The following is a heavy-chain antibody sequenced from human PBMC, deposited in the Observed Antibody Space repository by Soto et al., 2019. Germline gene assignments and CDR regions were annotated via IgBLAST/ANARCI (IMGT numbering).Heavy chain of an antibody. CDR2: ISSSSSTI. J-gene: IGHJ6*02. CDR3: ARVPRNDFWSGYEYYYYGMDV. Sequence: LRLSCAASGFTFSSYSMNWVRQAPGKGLEWVPYISSSSSTIYYADSVKGRFTISRDNAKNSLYLQMNSLRDEDTAVYYCARVPRNDFWSGYEYYYYGMDVWGQGTTVTVSS. CDR1: GFTFSSYS. D-gene: IGHD3-3*01. V-gene: IGHV3-48*02.